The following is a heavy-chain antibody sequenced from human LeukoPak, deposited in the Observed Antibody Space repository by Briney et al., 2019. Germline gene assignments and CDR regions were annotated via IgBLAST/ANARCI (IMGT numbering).Heavy chain of an antibody. CDR3: ARTASPEYGDHPLLLFDY. Sequence: PSQTLSLTCTVSGGSISSGDYYWSWIRQPPGKGLEWIGYIYYSGSTYYNPSLKSRVTISVDTSKNQFSLKLSSVTAADTAVYYCARTASPEYGDHPLLLFDYWGQGTLVTVSS. V-gene: IGHV4-30-4*01. CDR2: IYYSGST. J-gene: IGHJ4*02. CDR1: GGSISSGDYY. D-gene: IGHD4-17*01.